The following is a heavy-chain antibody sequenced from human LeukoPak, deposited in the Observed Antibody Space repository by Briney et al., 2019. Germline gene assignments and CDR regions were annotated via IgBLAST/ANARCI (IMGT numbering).Heavy chain of an antibody. Sequence: GGSLRLSCAASGFTFSSYGMHWVRQAPGKGLEWVAVIWYDGSNKYYADSVKGRFTISRDNSKNTLYLQMNSLRAEDTAVYYCARDGLPETGADYWGQGTLVTVSS. V-gene: IGHV3-33*01. D-gene: IGHD1-1*01. CDR3: ARDGLPETGADY. J-gene: IGHJ4*02. CDR2: IWYDGSNK. CDR1: GFTFSSYG.